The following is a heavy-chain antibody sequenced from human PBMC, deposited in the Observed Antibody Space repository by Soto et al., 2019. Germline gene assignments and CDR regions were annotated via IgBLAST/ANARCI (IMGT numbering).Heavy chain of an antibody. V-gene: IGHV3-66*01. CDR1: GFTVTTNY. D-gene: IGHD2-2*01. J-gene: IGHJ5*02. CDR2: IYIAGGT. CDR3: ARGYCNGTNCYANWFDT. Sequence: EVQLVESGGGLVQPGGSLRLSCAASGFTVTTNYMTWVRQAPGKGLEWVSLIYIAGGTKYADSVKGRFTISRDSSKNTLSRQMNSLRAEDTAVYYCARGYCNGTNCYANWFDTWGQGTLVTVSS.